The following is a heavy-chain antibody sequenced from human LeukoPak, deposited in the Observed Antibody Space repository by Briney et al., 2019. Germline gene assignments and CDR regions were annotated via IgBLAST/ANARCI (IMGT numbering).Heavy chain of an antibody. Sequence: GESLKISCKGSGYSFTNFWIGWVRQMPGKGLEWMGIIYPGDSHTRYSPSFQGQVTISADKSISTAYLQWSSLKASDTAMYYCARASGIAATRGYYYYYGLDVWGQGTTVTVSS. CDR2: IYPGDSHT. V-gene: IGHV5-51*01. J-gene: IGHJ6*02. D-gene: IGHD6-13*01. CDR3: ARASGIAATRGYYYYYGLDV. CDR1: GYSFTNFW.